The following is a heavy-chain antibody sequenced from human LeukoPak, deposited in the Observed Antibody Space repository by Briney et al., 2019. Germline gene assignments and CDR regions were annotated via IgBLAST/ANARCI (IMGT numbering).Heavy chain of an antibody. Sequence: PSETLSLTCTVSGGSISSSSYYWGWIRQPPGKGLEWIGSIYYSGSTYYNPSLKSRVTISVDTSKNQFSLKLSSVTAADTAVYYCARVGEGSWFDPWGQGTLVTVSS. CDR2: IYYSGST. J-gene: IGHJ5*02. V-gene: IGHV4-39*01. D-gene: IGHD1-26*01. CDR3: ARVGEGSWFDP. CDR1: GGSISSSSYY.